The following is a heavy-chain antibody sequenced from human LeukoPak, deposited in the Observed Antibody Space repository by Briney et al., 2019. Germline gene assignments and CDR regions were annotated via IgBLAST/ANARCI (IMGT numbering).Heavy chain of an antibody. CDR1: GGSITRTNY. CDR3: AREGGPYRPLDY. V-gene: IGHV4-4*02. CDR2: VNLQGST. J-gene: IGHJ4*02. Sequence: KPSETLSLTCDVSGGSITRTNYWTWVRQPPGKGLEWIGEVNLQGSTNYNPSLMRRVAISVDTSANHVSLQLTSVTAADTAVYYCAREGGPYRPLDYSGQGTLVTVSS.